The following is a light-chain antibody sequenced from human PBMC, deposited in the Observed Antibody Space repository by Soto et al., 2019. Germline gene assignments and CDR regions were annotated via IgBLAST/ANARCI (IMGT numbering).Light chain of an antibody. CDR1: QTVLYTSNNKNY. CDR2: WAS. CDR3: QQYYSTPLT. J-gene: IGKJ4*01. V-gene: IGKV4-1*01. Sequence: IVMTQSPDSLAVSLGETATINCKSSQTVLYTSNNKNYLGWYQRKPGQPPRLLIYWASARESGVPARFIGSGSGTDFTLTITGLQAEDVAVYYCQQYYSTPLTFGGGTKVEIK.